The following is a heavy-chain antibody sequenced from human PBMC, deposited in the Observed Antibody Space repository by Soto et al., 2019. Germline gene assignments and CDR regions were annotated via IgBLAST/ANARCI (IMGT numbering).Heavy chain of an antibody. V-gene: IGHV2-5*02. J-gene: IGHJ5*02. CDR1: GFSLSNSGVG. CDR3: AHTGRLEPSAKNNGFDP. CDR2: IYWDDDK. D-gene: IGHD2-15*01. Sequence: QITLKESGPTLVKPTQTLTLTCTFSGFSLSNSGVGVGWLRQPPGKALEWLALIYWDDDKRYSPSLKSRLTITKDTSKNQVVLRMANRDPVDTATYDCAHTGRLEPSAKNNGFDPWGQGTLVTVSS.